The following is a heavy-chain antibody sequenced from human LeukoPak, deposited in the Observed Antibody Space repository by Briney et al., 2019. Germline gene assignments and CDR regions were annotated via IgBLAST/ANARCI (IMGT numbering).Heavy chain of an antibody. CDR2: ISSSGSTI. J-gene: IGHJ6*02. CDR1: GFTFSDYY. Sequence: GGSLRLSCAASGFTFSDYYMGWIRQAPGKGLEWVSYISSSGSTIYYADSVKGRFTISRDNAKNSLYLQMNSLRAEDTAVYYCARSCSSTSCYSYYYYYGMDVWGQGTTVTVSS. CDR3: ARSCSSTSCYSYYYYYGMDV. D-gene: IGHD2-2*01. V-gene: IGHV3-11*01.